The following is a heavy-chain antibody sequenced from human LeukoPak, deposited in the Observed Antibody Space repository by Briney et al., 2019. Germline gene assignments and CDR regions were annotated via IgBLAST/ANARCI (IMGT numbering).Heavy chain of an antibody. D-gene: IGHD3-22*01. CDR1: GYSISNNFY. V-gene: IGHV4-39*01. Sequence: SETLSLTCTVSGYSISNNFYWGWIRQPPGKGLEWIGSIYYSGSTYYNPSLKSRVTISVDTSKNQFSLKLSSVTAADTAVYYCAGQTYDSSGYHDWGQGTLVTVSS. CDR2: IYYSGST. CDR3: AGQTYDSSGYHD. J-gene: IGHJ4*02.